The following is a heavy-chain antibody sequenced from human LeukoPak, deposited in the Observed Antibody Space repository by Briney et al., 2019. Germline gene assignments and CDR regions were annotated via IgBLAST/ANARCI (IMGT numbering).Heavy chain of an antibody. CDR3: ARAAAAIRGYYYYYMDV. CDR1: GGSISSGGDY. Sequence: SQTLSLTCTVSGGSISSGGDYWSWIRQPPGKGLEWIGYIYHSGSTYYNPSLKSRVTISVDRSKNQFSLKLNSVTAADTAVYYCARAAAAIRGYYYYYMDVWGKGTTVTVSS. J-gene: IGHJ6*03. CDR2: IYHSGST. D-gene: IGHD2-2*01. V-gene: IGHV4-30-2*01.